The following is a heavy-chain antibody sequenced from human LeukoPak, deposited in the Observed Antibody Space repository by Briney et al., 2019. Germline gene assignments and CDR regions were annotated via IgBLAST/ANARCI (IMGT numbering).Heavy chain of an antibody. V-gene: IGHV1-24*01. Sequence: ASVKVSCKVSGYTLTESSMHWVRQAPGKGLEWMGGFDPEDGETIYAQKFQGRATMTEDTSTDTAYMELSSLRSEDTAVYYCATDSSGSTYYFDYWGQGTLVTVSS. D-gene: IGHD1-26*01. CDR1: GYTLTESS. CDR3: ATDSSGSTYYFDY. CDR2: FDPEDGET. J-gene: IGHJ4*02.